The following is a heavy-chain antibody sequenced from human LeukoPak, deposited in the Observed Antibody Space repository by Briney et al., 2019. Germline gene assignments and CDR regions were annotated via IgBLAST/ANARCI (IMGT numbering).Heavy chain of an antibody. CDR2: ISAYNGNT. J-gene: IGHJ4*02. CDR1: GYTFTSYG. D-gene: IGHD4-11*01. CDR3: ATGRMTTVTTGV. V-gene: IGHV1-18*01. Sequence: ASVKVSCKASGYTFTSYGISWVRQAPGQGLEWMGWISAYNGNTNYAQKLQGRVTMTEDTSTDTAYMELSSLRSEDTAVYYCATGRMTTVTTGVWGQGTLVTVSS.